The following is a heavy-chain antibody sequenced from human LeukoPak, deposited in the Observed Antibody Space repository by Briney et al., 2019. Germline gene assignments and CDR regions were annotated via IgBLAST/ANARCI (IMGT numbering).Heavy chain of an antibody. CDR3: AREGQGYGGKDY. CDR1: GFTFSSHW. J-gene: IGHJ4*02. Sequence: PGGSLRLSCVASGFTFSSHWMTWVRQAPGKGLEWVANIKQGGSEKHYVDSVKGRFTISRDDAKNSLYLQMSTLRAEDTAMYYCAREGQGYGGKDYWGQGNRVTVSS. CDR2: IKQGGSEK. D-gene: IGHD4-23*01. V-gene: IGHV3-7*05.